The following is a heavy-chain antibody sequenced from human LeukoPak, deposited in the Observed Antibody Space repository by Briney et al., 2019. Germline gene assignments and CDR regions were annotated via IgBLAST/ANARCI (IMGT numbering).Heavy chain of an antibody. CDR3: ARDALRGGAVAGYYFDY. D-gene: IGHD6-19*01. CDR1: GYTFTSYY. V-gene: IGHV1-46*01. J-gene: IGHJ4*02. Sequence: ASVKVSCKASGYTFTSYYMHWVRQAPGQGLEWMGIINPSGGSTSYAQKFQGSVTMTRDTSTSTVYMELSSLRSEDTAVYYCARDALRGGAVAGYYFDYWGQGTLVTVSS. CDR2: INPSGGST.